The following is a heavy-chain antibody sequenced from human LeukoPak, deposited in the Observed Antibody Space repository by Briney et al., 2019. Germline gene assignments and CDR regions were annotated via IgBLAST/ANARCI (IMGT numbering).Heavy chain of an antibody. CDR3: ARGTMVRGATYYYYGMDV. J-gene: IGHJ6*04. Sequence: SVKVSCKASGGTFISYAISWVRQAPGQGLEWMGGIIPIFGTANYAQKFQGRVTITADESTSTAYMELSSLRSEDTAVYYCARGTMVRGATYYYYGMDVWGKGTTVTVSS. V-gene: IGHV1-69*13. D-gene: IGHD3-10*01. CDR2: IIPIFGTA. CDR1: GGTFISYA.